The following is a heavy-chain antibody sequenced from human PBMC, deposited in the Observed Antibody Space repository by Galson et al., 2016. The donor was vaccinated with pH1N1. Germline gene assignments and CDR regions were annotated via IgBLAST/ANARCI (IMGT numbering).Heavy chain of an antibody. CDR3: ATRMEGAALEYFQE. V-gene: IGHV4-38-2*02. CDR2: VFQSGST. CDR1: GSSISSGYY. D-gene: IGHD2-15*01. Sequence: SETLSLTCTVSGSSISSGYYWGWIRQPPGKGLEWIGSVFQSGSTYYNPSLKSRVTISLDTPKNQFSLKLNSVTAADTAVYYCATRMEGAALEYFQEWGQGTLVTVSS. J-gene: IGHJ1*01.